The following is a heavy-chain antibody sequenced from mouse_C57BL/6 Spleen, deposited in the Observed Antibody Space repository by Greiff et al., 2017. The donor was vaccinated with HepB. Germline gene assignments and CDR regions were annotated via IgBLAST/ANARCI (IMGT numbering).Heavy chain of an antibody. D-gene: IGHD2-4*01. CDR1: GFTFSNYW. J-gene: IGHJ3*01. CDR2: IRLKSDNYAT. CDR3: TFYDYDGAWFAY. V-gene: IGHV6-3*01. Sequence: EVQLQESGGGLVQPGGSMKLSCVASGFTFSNYWMNWVRQSPEKGLEWVAQIRLKSDNYATHYAESVKGRFTISRDDSKSSVYLQMNNLRAEDTGIYYCTFYDYDGAWFAYWGQGTLVTVSA.